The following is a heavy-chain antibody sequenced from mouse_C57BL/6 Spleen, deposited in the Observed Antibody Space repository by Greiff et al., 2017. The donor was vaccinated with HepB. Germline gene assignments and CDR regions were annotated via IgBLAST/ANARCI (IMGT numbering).Heavy chain of an antibody. CDR3: ANYYGSSPYYAMDY. D-gene: IGHD1-1*01. Sequence: QVQLQQPGAELVKPGASVTLSCKASGYTFTSYWMHWVKQRPGQGLEWIGMIHPNSGSTNYNEKFKSKATLTVDKSSSTAYMQLSSLTSEDSAVYYCANYYGSSPYYAMDYWGQGTSVTVSS. CDR1: GYTFTSYW. V-gene: IGHV1-64*01. CDR2: IHPNSGST. J-gene: IGHJ4*01.